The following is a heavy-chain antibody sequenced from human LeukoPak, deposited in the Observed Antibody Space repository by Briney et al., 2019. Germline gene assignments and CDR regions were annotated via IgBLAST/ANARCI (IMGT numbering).Heavy chain of an antibody. CDR1: GFTVSSNY. J-gene: IGHJ4*02. V-gene: IGHV3-66*01. D-gene: IGHD6-13*01. CDR3: ARESGAAAGLDY. Sequence: GGSLRLSCAASGFTVSSNYMSWVRQAPGKGLEWVSVIYSGGSTYYADSVKGRFTISRDNSKNTLYLQMNSLRAEDTAVYYCARESGAAAGLDYWGQGTLVTVSS. CDR2: IYSGGST.